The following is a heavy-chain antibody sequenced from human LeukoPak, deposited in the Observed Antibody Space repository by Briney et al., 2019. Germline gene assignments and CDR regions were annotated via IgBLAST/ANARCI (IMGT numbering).Heavy chain of an antibody. CDR1: GGSFSGYY. CDR2: INHSGST. D-gene: IGHD3-3*01. J-gene: IGHJ4*02. Sequence: PSETLSLTCAVHGGSFSGYYWSWIRQPPGKGLEWIGEINHSGSTNYNPSLKSRVTISVDTSKNQFSLKLSPVTAADTAVYYCARGRSVRFLEWFSSDYWGQGTLVTVSS. V-gene: IGHV4-34*01. CDR3: ARGRSVRFLEWFSSDY.